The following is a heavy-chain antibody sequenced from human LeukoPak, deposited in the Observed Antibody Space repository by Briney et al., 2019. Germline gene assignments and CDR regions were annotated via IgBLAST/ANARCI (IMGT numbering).Heavy chain of an antibody. Sequence: PGGSLRLSCAASGFTFSSYEMHWVRQPPGKGLEWVSYISSSDSTIYYADSVKGRFTISRDNAKNLLYLQMNSLRAEDTAVYYCARDYGGSSPFDYWGQGTLVTVSS. D-gene: IGHD4-23*01. CDR2: ISSSDSTI. CDR3: ARDYGGSSPFDY. J-gene: IGHJ4*02. CDR1: GFTFSSYE. V-gene: IGHV3-48*03.